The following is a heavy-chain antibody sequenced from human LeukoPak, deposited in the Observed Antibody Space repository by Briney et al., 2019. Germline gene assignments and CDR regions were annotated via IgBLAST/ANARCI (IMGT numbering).Heavy chain of an antibody. Sequence: SETLSLTCPVSGGSLSCHYLSWIRQPPGKRLEWIGYVSYTGRTKYNPSLQSRVTISIDTSKSQFSLKLTSVTSADTAVYSCARLLDNDISGAPDTFDVWGQGTTVIVSS. CDR3: ARLLDNDISGAPDTFDV. D-gene: IGHD3-22*01. V-gene: IGHV4-59*11. CDR2: VSYTGRT. CDR1: GGSLSCHY. J-gene: IGHJ3*01.